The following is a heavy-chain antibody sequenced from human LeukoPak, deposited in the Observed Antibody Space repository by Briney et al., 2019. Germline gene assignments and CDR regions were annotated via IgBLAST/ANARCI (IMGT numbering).Heavy chain of an antibody. CDR2: ISSSSNTI. CDR1: GFTFSDYY. V-gene: IGHV3-11*04. D-gene: IGHD1-26*01. CDR3: ARRAMGGTSFDY. Sequence: PGGSLRLSCAASGFTFSDYYMTWVRQAPGKGLEWVSYISSSSNTIYYRDSVKGRLTVSRDNANKSPYLQMNNLRVEDTAVYYCARRAMGGTSFDYWGQGTLVTVSS. J-gene: IGHJ4*02.